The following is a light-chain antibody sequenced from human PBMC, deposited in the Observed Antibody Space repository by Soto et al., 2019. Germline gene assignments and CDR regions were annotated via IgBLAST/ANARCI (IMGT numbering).Light chain of an antibody. J-gene: IGKJ5*01. V-gene: IGKV3-20*01. CDR2: GAS. CDR1: DRLSSVY. CDR3: HQFGGSQRIT. Sequence: ESVLTQASTTLSLPPGEAAPHSCRAIDRLSSVYLAWYQQGPGQPPRLLIYGASNRATGIPDRFSGSGSGTDFTLTIKILEPEDVAIYYCHQFGGSQRITFGQRTLLEI.